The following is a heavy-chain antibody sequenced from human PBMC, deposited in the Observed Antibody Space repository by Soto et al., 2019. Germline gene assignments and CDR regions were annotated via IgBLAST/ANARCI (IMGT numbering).Heavy chain of an antibody. V-gene: IGHV3-11*06. J-gene: IGHJ6*02. D-gene: IGHD2-8*01. CDR1: GFTFSDYY. Sequence: LRLSCAASGFTFSDYYMSWIRQAPWKVLEWVSYISSSSSYTSYADSVKGRFTISRDNAKNSLYLQMNSLRAEDTAVYYCARVLIAGGVPQGPRDYYYYGMDVWGQGTTVTVYS. CDR3: ARVLIAGGVPQGPRDYYYYGMDV. CDR2: ISSSSSYT.